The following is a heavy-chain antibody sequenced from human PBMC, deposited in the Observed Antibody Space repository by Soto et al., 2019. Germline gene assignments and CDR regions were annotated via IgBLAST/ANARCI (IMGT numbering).Heavy chain of an antibody. CDR1: GFTFSSFA. D-gene: IGHD5-12*01. J-gene: IGHJ4*02. CDR3: AKDQYRDYDLGGSAEY. V-gene: IGHV3-23*01. Sequence: GGSLRLSCAASGFTFSSFAMTWVRQAPGKGLEWVSGISGSGGSTYYADSVKGRFTISRDNSKNTLYLQMNSLRAEDAAVYYCAKDQYRDYDLGGSAEYWGQGTLVTVSS. CDR2: ISGSGGST.